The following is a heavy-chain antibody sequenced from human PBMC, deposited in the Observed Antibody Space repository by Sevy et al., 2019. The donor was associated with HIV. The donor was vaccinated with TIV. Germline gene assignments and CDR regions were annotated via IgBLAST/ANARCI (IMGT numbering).Heavy chain of an antibody. CDR3: AKSGGSGSYHDY. Sequence: GGSLRLSCAASGFTFSSYGMHWVRQAPGKGLEWVAVISYDGSNKYYADSVKGRFTISRDNSKNTLYLQMNNLRAEDTAVYYCAKSGGSGSYHDYWGQGTLVTVSS. D-gene: IGHD3-10*01. J-gene: IGHJ4*02. CDR1: GFTFSSYG. V-gene: IGHV3-30*18. CDR2: ISYDGSNK.